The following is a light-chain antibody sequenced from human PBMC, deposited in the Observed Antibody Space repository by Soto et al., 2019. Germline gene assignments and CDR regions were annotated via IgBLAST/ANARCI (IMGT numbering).Light chain of an antibody. CDR3: CAYAGSYTLYV. Sequence: QSALTQPRSVSGSPGQSVTISCIGTSSDVGGYNYVSWYQQHPGKAPKLMIYDVTKRPSGVPDRFSGSKSGNTASLTISGLQAEDEADYYCCAYAGSYTLYVFGTGTKVTVL. CDR2: DVT. J-gene: IGLJ1*01. V-gene: IGLV2-11*01. CDR1: SSDVGGYNY.